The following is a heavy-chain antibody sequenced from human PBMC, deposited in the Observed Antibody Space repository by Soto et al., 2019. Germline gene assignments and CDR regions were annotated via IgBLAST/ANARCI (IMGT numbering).Heavy chain of an antibody. J-gene: IGHJ6*03. D-gene: IGHD1-26*01. V-gene: IGHV4-31*03. CDR3: ARSLPGGTVFYMDI. Sequence: QLQLRESGPGLVQPAKTLSLTCTVAGGSITGGFSYWTWVRQHPGKGLEWVGHIYYSGTAYYNPSLKSRVALSVDPSQNRFSLKLSSVTAADTAIYFCARSLPGGTVFYMDIWGEGTTVTVSS. CDR2: IYYSGTA. CDR1: GGSITGGFSY.